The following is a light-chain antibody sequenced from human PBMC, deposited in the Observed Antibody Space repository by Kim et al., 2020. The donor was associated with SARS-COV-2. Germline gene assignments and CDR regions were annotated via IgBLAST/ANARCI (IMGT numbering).Light chain of an antibody. CDR1: SLRTYY. J-gene: IGLJ2*01. Sequence: SYELTQDPAVSVALGQTVTITCQGDSLRTYYASWYQQKPGQAPILVIYGKNNRPSGIPDRFSGSSSGNTASLTVTGAQAVDEADYYCNSRDKSGDHVVFGGGTKVTVL. CDR2: GKN. CDR3: NSRDKSGDHVV. V-gene: IGLV3-19*01.